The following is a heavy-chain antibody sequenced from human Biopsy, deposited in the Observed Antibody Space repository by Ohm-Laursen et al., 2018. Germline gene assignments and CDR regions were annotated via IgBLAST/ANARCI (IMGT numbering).Heavy chain of an antibody. CDR3: TRDLQTRAETFDS. CDR2: ISGLNGIK. Sequence: SVKVSCKASGYTYSDYGVSWVRQAPGQGLEWMGWISGLNGIKTSASKFQGRLTMTTDRSASTAYMELRGLRSDDTAVYYCTRDLQTRAETFDSWGQGTLVSVSS. D-gene: IGHD4-11*01. CDR1: GYTYSDYG. V-gene: IGHV1-18*01. J-gene: IGHJ5*01.